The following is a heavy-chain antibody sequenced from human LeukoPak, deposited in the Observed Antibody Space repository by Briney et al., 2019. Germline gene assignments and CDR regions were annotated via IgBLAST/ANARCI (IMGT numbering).Heavy chain of an antibody. CDR2: IYYSGST. Sequence: SETLSLTCTVSGGSISSSSYYWGWIRQPPGKGLEWIGSIYYSGSTYYNPSLKSRVTISVDTSKNQFSLKLSSVTAADTAVYYCARHKDSSGYYYVYYYYGMDVWGQGTTVTVSS. D-gene: IGHD3-22*01. J-gene: IGHJ6*02. CDR3: ARHKDSSGYYYVYYYYGMDV. CDR1: GGSISSSSYY. V-gene: IGHV4-39*01.